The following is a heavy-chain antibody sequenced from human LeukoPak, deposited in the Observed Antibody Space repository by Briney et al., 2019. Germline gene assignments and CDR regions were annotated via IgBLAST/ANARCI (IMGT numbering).Heavy chain of an antibody. CDR1: GGSISSYY. Sequence: SETLSLTCTVSGGSISSYYWSWIRQSPGAGLEWIGYIYYSGSPSYNPSLQSRVTISLDTPKNRFSLKLSSLTAADTAVYYCARGAVAGFDHWGQGTLVTVSS. D-gene: IGHD6-19*01. CDR2: IYYSGSP. V-gene: IGHV4-59*01. J-gene: IGHJ4*02. CDR3: ARGAVAGFDH.